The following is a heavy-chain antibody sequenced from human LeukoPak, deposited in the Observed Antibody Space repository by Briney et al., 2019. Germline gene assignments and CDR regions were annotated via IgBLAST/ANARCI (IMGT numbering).Heavy chain of an antibody. J-gene: IGHJ3*02. Sequence: PGGSLRLSCAASGFTFSDYYMSWIRQAPGKGLEWVARINGDGSEKDYVDSVKGRFTISSDNAKNLLYLQMNSLRVEDTAVYYCARSGVPHAFDIWGQGTMVTVSS. CDR1: GFTFSDYY. D-gene: IGHD3-10*01. CDR3: ARSGVPHAFDI. CDR2: INGDGSEK. V-gene: IGHV3-7*04.